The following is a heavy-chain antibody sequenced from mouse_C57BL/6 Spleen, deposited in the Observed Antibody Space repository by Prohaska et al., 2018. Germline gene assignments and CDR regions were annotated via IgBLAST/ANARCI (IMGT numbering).Heavy chain of an antibody. V-gene: IGHV2-6*01. CDR3: ASLYYDFAY. CDR1: GFSLTIYG. D-gene: IGHD2-4*01. Sequence: QVQLKESGPGLVAPSQSLSITCTVSGFSLTIYGVDWVRQSPGKGLEWLGVIWGVGRTNYNSALKSRLSISKDNSKSQVCLKMNSLQTDDTAMYYCASLYYDFAYWGQGTLVTVSA. CDR2: IWGVGRT. J-gene: IGHJ3*01.